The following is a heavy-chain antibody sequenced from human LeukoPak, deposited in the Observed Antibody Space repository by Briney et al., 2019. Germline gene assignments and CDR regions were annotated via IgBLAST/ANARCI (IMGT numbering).Heavy chain of an antibody. CDR2: IYYSGST. V-gene: IGHV4-59*08. CDR1: GGSISSYY. J-gene: IGHJ5*02. D-gene: IGHD2-15*01. Sequence: SEALSLTCTVSGGSISSYYWSWIRQPPGKGLEWIGYIYYSGSTNYNPSLKSRVTISVDTSKNQFSLKLSSVTAADTAVYYCARQSGYCSGGGCSWGSNWFDPWGQGTLVTVSS. CDR3: ARQSGYCSGGGCSWGSNWFDP.